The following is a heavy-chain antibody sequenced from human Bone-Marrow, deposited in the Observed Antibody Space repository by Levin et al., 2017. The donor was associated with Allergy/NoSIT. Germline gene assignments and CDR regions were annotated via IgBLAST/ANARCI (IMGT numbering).Heavy chain of an antibody. V-gene: IGHV3-23*01. J-gene: IGHJ6*04. Sequence: GESLKISCAASGFSFSTFAMTWVRQSPGKGLEWVSTISGSGGTKFYADSVKGRFTISRDNSNNTLYLHMNNLRAEDTAVFFCAKHFKLAARLVDVWGKGTMVIVSS. CDR2: ISGSGGTK. D-gene: IGHD6-6*01. CDR1: GFSFSTFA. CDR3: AKHFKLAARLVDV.